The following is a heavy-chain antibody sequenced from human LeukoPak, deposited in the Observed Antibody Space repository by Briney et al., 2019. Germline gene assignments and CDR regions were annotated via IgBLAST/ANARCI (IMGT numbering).Heavy chain of an antibody. J-gene: IGHJ4*02. CDR3: ARATLDN. CDR2: ISGSGGIT. V-gene: IGHV3-23*01. CDR1: GFTFSSYG. Sequence: PGGSLRPSCAASGFTFSSYGMNWVRQAPGKGLEWVSGISGSGGITYYADSVKGRFSISRDNSKNTLYLQMNSLRADDTAVYYCARATLDNWGQGTLVTVSS.